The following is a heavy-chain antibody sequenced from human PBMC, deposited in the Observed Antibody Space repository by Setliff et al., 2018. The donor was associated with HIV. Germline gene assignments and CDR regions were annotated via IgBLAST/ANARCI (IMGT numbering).Heavy chain of an antibody. CDR3: ARAKGIAARPIIPYYYYGMDV. Sequence: ASVKVSCKASGGTFSSYAISWVRQAPGQGLEWMGGIIPIFGTANYAQKFQGRVTITTDESTSIAYMELSSLRSEDTAVYYCARAKGIAARPIIPYYYYGMDVWG. V-gene: IGHV1-69*05. CDR2: IIPIFGTA. CDR1: GGTFSSYA. D-gene: IGHD6-6*01. J-gene: IGHJ6*01.